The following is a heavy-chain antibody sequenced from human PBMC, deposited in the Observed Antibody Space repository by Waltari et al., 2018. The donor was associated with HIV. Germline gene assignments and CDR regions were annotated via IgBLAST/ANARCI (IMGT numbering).Heavy chain of an antibody. CDR3: ATDFYDTLTGQKTYFDY. CDR1: GLPFRTSG. J-gene: IGHJ4*02. Sequence: QVHLLESGGGVAAHGRYLTLSCAVSGLPFRTSGLRWARQTPGKCLEWRVVIWYDGSNKYYADSVKCRFTISRDKSSNTLYLQMNSLRAEDTAVYYCATDFYDTLTGQKTYFDYWGQGTLVTVYS. CDR2: IWYDGSNK. D-gene: IGHD3-9*01. V-gene: IGHV3-33*01.